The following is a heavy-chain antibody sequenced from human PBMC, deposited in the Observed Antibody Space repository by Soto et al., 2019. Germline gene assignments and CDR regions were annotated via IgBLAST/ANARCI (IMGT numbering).Heavy chain of an antibody. V-gene: IGHV1-2*04. Sequence: QVQLVQSGAEVKKPGASVKVSCKASGYTFTGYYMHWVRQAPGQGLEWMGWINPNSGGTNYAQKFQGWVTMTRNTSISTAYMELSRLRSADTAVYYCARAPYCSSTSCYGIYSGMDVWGQGTTVTVSS. D-gene: IGHD2-2*01. J-gene: IGHJ6*02. CDR1: GYTFTGYY. CDR3: ARAPYCSSTSCYGIYSGMDV. CDR2: INPNSGGT.